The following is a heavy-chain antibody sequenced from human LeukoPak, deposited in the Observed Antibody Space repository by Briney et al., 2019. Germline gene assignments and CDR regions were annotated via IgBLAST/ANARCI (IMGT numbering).Heavy chain of an antibody. D-gene: IGHD3/OR15-3a*01. CDR2: ISYDGSKK. Sequence: GRSLRLSCAASGFNFSSYGMHWVRQAPGKGLEWVAVISYDGSKKYYADSVKGRFTISRDKSKNTLYLQMKSLRAEDTAVYYCARQTGSGLFILPGGQGTLVTVSS. V-gene: IGHV3-30*03. J-gene: IGHJ4*02. CDR3: ARQTGSGLFILP. CDR1: GFNFSSYG.